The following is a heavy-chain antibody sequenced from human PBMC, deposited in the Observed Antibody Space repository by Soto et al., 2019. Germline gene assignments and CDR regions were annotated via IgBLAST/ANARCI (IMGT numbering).Heavy chain of an antibody. J-gene: IGHJ6*02. CDR3: ARGPRTMVRGVGFNYYYGMDV. CDR2: ITPIFGTA. D-gene: IGHD3-10*01. Sequence: QVQLVQSGAEVQKPGSSVKVSCKASGDTLSSYAITWVRQAPGQGLEWMGGITPIFGTANYAQKFQGRVTITADESTSTAYMELSSLKSEDTAVHYCARGPRTMVRGVGFNYYYGMDVWGQGTTVTVSS. V-gene: IGHV1-69*01. CDR1: GDTLSSYA.